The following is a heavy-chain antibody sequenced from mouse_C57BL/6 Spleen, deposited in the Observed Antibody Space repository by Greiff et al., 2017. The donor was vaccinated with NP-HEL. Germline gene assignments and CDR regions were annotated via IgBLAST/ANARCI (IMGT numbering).Heavy chain of an antibody. V-gene: IGHV5-17*01. CDR3: ARKSNHAMDY. J-gene: IGHJ4*01. D-gene: IGHD2-5*01. Sequence: DVKLVESGGGLVKPGGSLKLSCAASGFTFSDYGMHWVRQAPEKGLEWVAYISSGSSTIYYADTVKGRFTISRDNAKNTLFLQMTSLRSEDTAMYYCARKSNHAMDYWGQGTSVTVSS. CDR1: GFTFSDYG. CDR2: ISSGSSTI.